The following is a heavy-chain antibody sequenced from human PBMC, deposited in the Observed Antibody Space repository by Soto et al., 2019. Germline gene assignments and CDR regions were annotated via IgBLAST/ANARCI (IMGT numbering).Heavy chain of an antibody. D-gene: IGHD3-22*01. Sequence: PGESLKISGKGSGYSFAGYWITWVRQKPGKGREWMGRIDPSDSQTYYSPSFRGHVTISVTKSITTVFLQWSSLRASDTAMYYCARQIYDSDTGPNFQYYFDSSGQGTPVTVSS. CDR1: GYSFAGYW. CDR3: ARQIYDSDTGPNFQYYFDS. V-gene: IGHV5-10-1*01. J-gene: IGHJ4*02. CDR2: IDPSDSQT.